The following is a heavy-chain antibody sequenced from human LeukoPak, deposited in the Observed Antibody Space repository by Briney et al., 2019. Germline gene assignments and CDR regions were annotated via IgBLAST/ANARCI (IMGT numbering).Heavy chain of an antibody. CDR1: GFTLSRYW. J-gene: IGHJ4*02. V-gene: IGHV3-7*01. D-gene: IGHD1-26*01. Sequence: GGSLRLSCAASGFTLSRYWMGWVRQAPGKGREWVANIKQDGSEKYYVDSVKGRFTTCRDNAKHSLYLQMTSLRAEDTAVYYCARLIVGAIDSWGQGTLVTVSS. CDR3: ARLIVGAIDS. CDR2: IKQDGSEK.